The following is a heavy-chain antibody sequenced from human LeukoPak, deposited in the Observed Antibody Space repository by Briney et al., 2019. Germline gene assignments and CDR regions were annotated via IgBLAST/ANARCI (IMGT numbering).Heavy chain of an antibody. CDR1: GYTFTGYY. J-gene: IGHJ6*04. CDR2: INPNSGGT. D-gene: IGHD2-15*01. CDR3: ARGGDVVVVAATLLMDV. V-gene: IGHV1-2*04. Sequence: ASVKVSCKASGYTFTGYYMHWVRQAPGQGLEWMGRINPNSGGTNYAQKFQGWVTMARDTSISTAYMELSRLRSDDTAVYYCARGGDVVVVAATLLMDVWGKGTTVTVSS.